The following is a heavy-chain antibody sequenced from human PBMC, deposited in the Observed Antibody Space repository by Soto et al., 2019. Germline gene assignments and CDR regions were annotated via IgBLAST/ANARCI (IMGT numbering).Heavy chain of an antibody. D-gene: IGHD2-15*01. CDR3: ATSYYPHCSGGSCYTLADAFDI. CDR2: INPNSGGT. CDR1: GYTFTGYY. V-gene: IGHV1-2*04. J-gene: IGHJ3*02. Sequence: ASVKVSCKASGYTFTGYYMHWVRQAPGQGLEWMGWINPNSGGTNYAQKFQGWVTMTRDTSISTAYMELSRLGSDDTAVYYCATSYYPHCSGGSCYTLADAFDIWGQGTMVTVSS.